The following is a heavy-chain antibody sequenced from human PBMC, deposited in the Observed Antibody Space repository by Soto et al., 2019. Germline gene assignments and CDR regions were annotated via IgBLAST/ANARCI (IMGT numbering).Heavy chain of an antibody. CDR1: RFTFSSYG. Sequence: QVQLVESGGGVVQPGRSLRLSCAASRFTFSSYGMHWVRQAPGKGLEWVALISYDGSNKYYADSVKGRFTISRDNSKNRLYRQMNSLGAEDTAVYYCGKGYCSGGSGAYYYYYYGMDVWGQGTTVTVSS. J-gene: IGHJ6*02. CDR3: GKGYCSGGSGAYYYYYYGMDV. V-gene: IGHV3-30*18. CDR2: ISYDGSNK. D-gene: IGHD2-15*01.